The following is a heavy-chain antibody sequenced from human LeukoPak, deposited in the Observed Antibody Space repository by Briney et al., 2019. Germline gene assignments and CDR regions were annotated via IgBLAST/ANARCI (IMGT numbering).Heavy chain of an antibody. D-gene: IGHD2-2*01. V-gene: IGHV3-7*01. CDR1: GFTFSTYW. Sequence: PGGSLRLSCAASGFTFSTYWLSWVRQAPGQGLEWVANINQDGSEQYYVDSVKGRFTISRDNTKNSLYLQMNSLRAEDTAVYYCARVGYCSTTSCYWRAFDYWGQGTLVTVSS. J-gene: IGHJ4*02. CDR2: INQDGSEQ. CDR3: ARVGYCSTTSCYWRAFDY.